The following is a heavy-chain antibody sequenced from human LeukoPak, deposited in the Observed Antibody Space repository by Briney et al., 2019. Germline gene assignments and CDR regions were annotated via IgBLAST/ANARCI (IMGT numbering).Heavy chain of an antibody. Sequence: GASVKVSCKVSGYTLTELSMHWVRQAPGKGLEWMGGFDPEDGETIYAQKFQGRVTMTEDTSTDTAYMELSSLRSEDTAVYHCATVSIQLWDDYYYYGMDVWGQGTTVTVSS. CDR1: GYTLTELS. CDR2: FDPEDGET. CDR3: ATVSIQLWDDYYYYGMDV. J-gene: IGHJ6*02. D-gene: IGHD5-18*01. V-gene: IGHV1-24*01.